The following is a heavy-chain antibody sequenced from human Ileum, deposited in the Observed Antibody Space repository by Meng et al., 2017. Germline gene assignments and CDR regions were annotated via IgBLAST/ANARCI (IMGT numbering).Heavy chain of an antibody. D-gene: IGHD7-27*01. J-gene: IGHJ4*02. CDR2: IIVSGTGT. V-gene: IGHV3-23*01. CDR1: GFTFSSYT. Sequence: EVQLLESGGGLVQRGGSLRLSCAASGFTFSSYTMTWVRQAPGKGLEWVSTIIVSGTGTYYADSVKGRFTISRDNSKNTLHLQMNSLRAEDTAVYYCATRWGYWGQGTLVTVSS. CDR3: ATRWGY.